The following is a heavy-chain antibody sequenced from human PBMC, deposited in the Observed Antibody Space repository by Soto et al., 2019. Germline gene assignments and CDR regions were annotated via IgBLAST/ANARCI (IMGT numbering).Heavy chain of an antibody. J-gene: IGHJ5*02. CDR2: IYYSGST. Sequence: QVQLQESGPGLVKPSETLSLTCTVSGGSISSYYWSWIRQPPGKGLEWIGYIYYSGSTNYNPSLKSRVTIPVDTSKNQFSLKLSSVTAADTAVYYCARSFITMVRGEKTNWFDPWGQGTLVTVSS. D-gene: IGHD3-10*01. CDR3: ARSFITMVRGEKTNWFDP. V-gene: IGHV4-59*08. CDR1: GGSISSYY.